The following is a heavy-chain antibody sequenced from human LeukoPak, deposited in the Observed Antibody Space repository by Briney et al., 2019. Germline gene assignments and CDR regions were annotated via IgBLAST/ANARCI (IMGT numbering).Heavy chain of an antibody. J-gene: IGHJ4*02. D-gene: IGHD6-19*01. V-gene: IGHV3-23*01. Sequence: GGSLRLSCAASGFAFSSQAMGWVRQAPGRGLEWVSVNSDSGDSTYYADSVKGRYTISRDNSMNTLHLQMNSLRAEDTAVYYCAKDARRSSGWYFFDHWGQGTLVTVSS. CDR3: AKDARRSSGWYFFDH. CDR2: NSDSGDST. CDR1: GFAFSSQA.